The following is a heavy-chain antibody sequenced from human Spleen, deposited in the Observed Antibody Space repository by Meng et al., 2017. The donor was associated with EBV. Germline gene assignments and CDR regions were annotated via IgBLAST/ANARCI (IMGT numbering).Heavy chain of an antibody. D-gene: IGHD3-16*01. CDR1: GFTFSDYT. V-gene: IGHV3-21*01. Sequence: EEQLVESGGGLVKPGGSLRLSCAASGFTFSDYTINWVRQAPGKGLEWVSSITSDSSYIYYADSVKGRFTISRDDAKNSLFLQMNSLRAGDTAVYYCARHYGLHTNYGMDVWIPGTPVTVS. CDR2: ITSDSSYI. CDR3: ARHYGLHTNYGMDV. J-gene: IGHJ6*02.